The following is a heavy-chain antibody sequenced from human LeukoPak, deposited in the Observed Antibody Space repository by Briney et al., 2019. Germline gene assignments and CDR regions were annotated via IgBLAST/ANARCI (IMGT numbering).Heavy chain of an antibody. CDR2: IKQDGSEK. CDR3: AKSTYYDIFDY. V-gene: IGHV3-7*05. J-gene: IGHJ4*02. CDR1: GFTFSSYW. Sequence: GGSLRLSCAASGFTFSSYWMSWVRQAPGKGLEWVANIKQDGSEKYYVDSVKGRFTISRDNAKNSLYLQMNSLRAEDTAVYYCAKSTYYDIFDYWGQGTLVTVSS. D-gene: IGHD3-22*01.